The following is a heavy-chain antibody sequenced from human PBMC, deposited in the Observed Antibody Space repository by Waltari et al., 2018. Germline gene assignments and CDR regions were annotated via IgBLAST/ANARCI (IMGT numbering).Heavy chain of an antibody. D-gene: IGHD2-2*01. CDR2: ISAYKGNT. CDR1: GYTFTSYG. V-gene: IGHV1-18*01. J-gene: IGHJ6*02. Sequence: QVQLVQSGAEVKKPGASVKVSCKASGYTFTSYGISWVRQAPGQGLEWMGWISAYKGNTNDAQKVHGRGTMTTDTSTSTAYMELRSLRSDDTAVYYCARTYCSSTSCPYYYYYYGMDVWGQGTTVTVSS. CDR3: ARTYCSSTSCPYYYYYYGMDV.